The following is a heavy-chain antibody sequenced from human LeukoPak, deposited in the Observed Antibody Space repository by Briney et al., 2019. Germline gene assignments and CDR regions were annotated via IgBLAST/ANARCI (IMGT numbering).Heavy chain of an antibody. Sequence: PSGTLSLTCAVSGGSISSSNWWNWVRQPPGKGLEWIGQIYHSGSTNCNPSLKSRVTISVDKSKNQFSLKLNSVTAADTAMYYCARDAGTGLGAEYLQHWGQGTLVTVSS. V-gene: IGHV4-4*02. CDR2: IYHSGST. D-gene: IGHD6-13*01. J-gene: IGHJ1*01. CDR3: ARDAGTGLGAEYLQH. CDR1: GGSISSSNW.